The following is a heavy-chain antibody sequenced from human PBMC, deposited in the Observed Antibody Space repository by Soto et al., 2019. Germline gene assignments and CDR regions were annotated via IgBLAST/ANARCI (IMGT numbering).Heavy chain of an antibody. V-gene: IGHV3-48*03. D-gene: IGHD1-20*01. J-gene: IGHJ4*02. CDR1: GFTFSSYE. CDR2: ISSSGRTI. Sequence: EVQLVESGGGLVQPGGSLRLSCADSGFTFSSYEMNWGRQAPGKGLEWVSYISSSGRTIYYADSVKGRFTISRDNAKNSLYLQMNSLRAEDTAVYYCARSGYNWNDGARGYFDYWGQGTLVTVSS. CDR3: ARSGYNWNDGARGYFDY.